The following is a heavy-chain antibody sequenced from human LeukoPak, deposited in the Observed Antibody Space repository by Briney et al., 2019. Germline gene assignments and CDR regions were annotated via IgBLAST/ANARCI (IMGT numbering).Heavy chain of an antibody. D-gene: IGHD3-10*01. J-gene: IGHJ3*02. CDR2: IIPIFGTA. CDR3: ARQRITMVRGVIITLGGAFDI. V-gene: IGHV1-69*13. CDR1: GGTFSSYA. Sequence: GASVKVSCKASGGTFSSYAISWVRQAPGQGLEWMGGIIPIFGTANYAQKFQGRVTITADESTSTAYMELSSLRSEDTAVYYCARQRITMVRGVIITLGGAFDIWGQGTMVTVSS.